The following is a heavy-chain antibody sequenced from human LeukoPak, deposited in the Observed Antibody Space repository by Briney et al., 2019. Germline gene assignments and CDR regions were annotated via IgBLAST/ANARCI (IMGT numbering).Heavy chain of an antibody. CDR2: INHSGST. V-gene: IGHV4-4*02. D-gene: IGHD2-15*01. CDR1: GGSITQTNY. J-gene: IGHJ5*02. Sequence: SETLSLTCDVSGGSITQTNYWTWVRQPPGKGLEWIGEINHSGSTNYNPSLKSRVTISVDTSKNQFSLKLSSVTAADTAVYYCARDEGYCSGGSCFYHWFDPWGQGTLVTVSS. CDR3: ARDEGYCSGGSCFYHWFDP.